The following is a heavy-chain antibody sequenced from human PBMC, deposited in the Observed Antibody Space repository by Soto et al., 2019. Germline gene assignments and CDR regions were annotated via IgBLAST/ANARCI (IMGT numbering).Heavy chain of an antibody. D-gene: IGHD3-10*01. Sequence: PSETLSLTCAVYGGFLSESYWTWIRQPPGKGLGWIGEINHVGGTNYNPSLKSRVTMSVDTSQNQFSLRLISVTAAETAMYFCVRLSYKLPSSVLWIDTWGQGTPVTVSS. V-gene: IGHV4-34*01. CDR2: INHVGGT. J-gene: IGHJ5*02. CDR3: VRLSYKLPSSVLWIDT. CDR1: GGFLSESY.